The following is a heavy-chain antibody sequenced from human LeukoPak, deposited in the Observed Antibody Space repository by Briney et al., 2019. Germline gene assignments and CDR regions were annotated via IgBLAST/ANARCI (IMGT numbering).Heavy chain of an antibody. CDR3: ARPHYYDSSGYYDY. V-gene: IGHV1-69*06. Sequence: SVKVSCKASGGTFSSYAISWVRQAPGQGLEWMGGIIPIFGTANYAQKFQGRVTITADKSTSTAYMELSSLRSEDTAVYYCARPHYYDSSGYYDYWGQGTLVTVSS. J-gene: IGHJ4*02. CDR2: IIPIFGTA. CDR1: GGTFSSYA. D-gene: IGHD3-22*01.